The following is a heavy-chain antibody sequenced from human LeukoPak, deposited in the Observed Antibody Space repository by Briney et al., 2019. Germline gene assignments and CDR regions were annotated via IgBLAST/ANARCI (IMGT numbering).Heavy chain of an antibody. CDR2: IKGKTDGGTT. CDR1: GFTFSNAW. V-gene: IGHV3-15*01. Sequence: GGSLRLSCAASGFTFSNAWMSWVRQAPGKGLEWVGRIKGKTDGGTTDYAALVKGRFTISRDDSKNTLYLQMNSLKTEDTAVYYCTTDRYGSGSYGDYYYYYGMDVWGQGTTVTVSS. CDR3: TTDRYGSGSYGDYYYYYGMDV. J-gene: IGHJ6*02. D-gene: IGHD3-10*01.